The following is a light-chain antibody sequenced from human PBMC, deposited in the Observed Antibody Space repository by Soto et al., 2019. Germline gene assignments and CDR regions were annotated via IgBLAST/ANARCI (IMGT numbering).Light chain of an antibody. CDR3: CSYAGSITYVV. CDR2: EGT. Sequence: QSVLTQPASVSGSPGQSITISCTGSSSDVGSYNLVSWYQQNPGKAPKLMIYEGTKRPSGVSNRFSGSKSGNTASLTISGLQAEDEADYYCCSYAGSITYVVFGGGTKLTV. V-gene: IGLV2-23*01. J-gene: IGLJ2*01. CDR1: SSDVGSYNL.